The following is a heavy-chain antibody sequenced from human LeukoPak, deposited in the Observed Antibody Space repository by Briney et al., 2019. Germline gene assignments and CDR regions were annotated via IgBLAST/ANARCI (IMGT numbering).Heavy chain of an antibody. D-gene: IGHD6-13*01. CDR2: INPSGGST. CDR3: ARSSLSSSQSPSPHDY. Sequence: ASVKVSCKAFGYTFTSYYMHWVRQAPGQGLEWMGIINPSGGSTSYAQKFQGRVTMTRDMSTSTVYMELSSLRSEDTAVYYCARSSLSSSQSPSPHDYWGQGTLVTVSS. V-gene: IGHV1-46*01. CDR1: GYTFTSYY. J-gene: IGHJ4*02.